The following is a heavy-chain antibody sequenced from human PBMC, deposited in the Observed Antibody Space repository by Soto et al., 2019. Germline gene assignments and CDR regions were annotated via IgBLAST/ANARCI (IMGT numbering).Heavy chain of an antibody. Sequence: VKVSCKASGYTFTNYAVHWVRQAPGQRLEWMGWINAGNGNTRFSQNLQGRVTITRDTSARTVYMELSSLRSEDTAVYYCARGHLAVVPVASWFYYMDVWGKGTTVTVSS. J-gene: IGHJ6*03. V-gene: IGHV1-3*01. D-gene: IGHD2-2*01. CDR1: GYTFTNYA. CDR3: ARGHLAVVPVASWFYYMDV. CDR2: INAGNGNT.